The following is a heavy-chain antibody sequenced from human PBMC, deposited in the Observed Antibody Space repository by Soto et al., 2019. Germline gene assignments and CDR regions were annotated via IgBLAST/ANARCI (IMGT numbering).Heavy chain of an antibody. CDR3: ARSREFDY. V-gene: IGHV4-4*07. J-gene: IGHJ4*02. Sequence: SETLSLTCTVSGDFISYYSWAWIRQSAGKGLEWIGYIFPSGTTYYNPSLKSRVTISIDVSKNQFSLSLRSLTVADTAVYYCARSREFDYWSQGTLVTVSS. CDR1: GDFISYYS. CDR2: IFPSGTT.